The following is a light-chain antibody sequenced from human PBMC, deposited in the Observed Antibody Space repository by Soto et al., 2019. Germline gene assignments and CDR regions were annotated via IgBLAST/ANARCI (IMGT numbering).Light chain of an antibody. J-gene: IGKJ4*01. CDR2: GTS. Sequence: ENVLTQSPGTLALSPGETATLSCRTSQSVDTKYLAWYQQKPGQATRLLIYGTSRRAPASPDRISGSGSGTDFTLTISRLEPEDFAVYYCQQYGASPLTFGGGTKV. CDR3: QQYGASPLT. CDR1: QSVDTKY. V-gene: IGKV3-20*01.